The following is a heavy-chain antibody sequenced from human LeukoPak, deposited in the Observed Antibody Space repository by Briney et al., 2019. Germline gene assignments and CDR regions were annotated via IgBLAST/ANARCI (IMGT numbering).Heavy chain of an antibody. J-gene: IGHJ4*02. Sequence: ASVKVSCKASGYTFTDYYMHWVRQAPGQGLEWMGWINPNSGGTNYAQKFQGRVTMTRDTSISTAYMELRSLRSDDTAVYYCARDAIPNTMIGANFDYWGQGTLVTVSS. CDR1: GYTFTDYY. CDR3: ARDAIPNTMIGANFDY. CDR2: INPNSGGT. V-gene: IGHV1-2*02. D-gene: IGHD3-22*01.